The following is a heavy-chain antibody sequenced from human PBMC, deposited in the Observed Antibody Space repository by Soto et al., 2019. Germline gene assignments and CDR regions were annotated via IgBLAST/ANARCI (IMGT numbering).Heavy chain of an antibody. V-gene: IGHV3-33*01. CDR1: GFTFSSYG. CDR3: ARGPKYYYDSSPFDY. CDR2: IWYDGSNK. Sequence: PGGSLRLSCAASGFTFSSYGMHWVRQAPGKGLEWVAVIWYDGSNKYYADSVKGRFTISRDNSKNTLYLQMNSLRAEDTAVYYCARGPKYYYDSSPFDYWGQGTLVTVSS. J-gene: IGHJ4*02. D-gene: IGHD3-22*01.